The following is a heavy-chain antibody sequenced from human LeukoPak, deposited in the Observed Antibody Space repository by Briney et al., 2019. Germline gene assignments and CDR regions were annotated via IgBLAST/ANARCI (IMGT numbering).Heavy chain of an antibody. CDR2: ISGSGIIT. CDR3: AKRANYAFDY. D-gene: IGHD1-7*01. Sequence: GGSLRLSCAASGFTFSTYAMGWVRQAPGKGLEWVSVISGSGIITYYADSVKGRLTISRDNSKNTLYLQMNSLRAEDTAVYFCAKRANYAFDYWGQGTLVTVSS. V-gene: IGHV3-23*01. CDR1: GFTFSTYA. J-gene: IGHJ4*02.